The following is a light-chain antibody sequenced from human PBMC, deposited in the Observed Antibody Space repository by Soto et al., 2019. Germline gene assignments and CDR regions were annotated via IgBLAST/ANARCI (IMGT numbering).Light chain of an antibody. CDR2: EDT. CDR1: SSDVGGYKY. V-gene: IGLV2-8*01. CDR3: SSYEGINTFAV. Sequence: QSVLTQPPSASGAPGQTVTISCTGTSSDVGGYKYVYWYQQLPGKAPKLMIYEDTKRPSGVPDRFSGSKSGTTSSLTVAGLAAEDAADYYRSSYEGINTFAVFGGGTKLTVL. J-gene: IGLJ2*01.